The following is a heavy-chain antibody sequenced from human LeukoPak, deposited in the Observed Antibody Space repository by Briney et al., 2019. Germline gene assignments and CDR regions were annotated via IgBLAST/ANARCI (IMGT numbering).Heavy chain of an antibody. D-gene: IGHD2-15*01. CDR3: ANFRLSATRIFDY. V-gene: IGHV3-7*03. Sequence: PGGSLRLSCAASGFTFSSYWMSWVRQAPGKGLEWVANIKQDGSEKYYVDSVKGRFTISRDNSKNTLYLQMNSLRAEDTAVYYCANFRLSATRIFDYWGQGTLVTVSS. J-gene: IGHJ4*02. CDR1: GFTFSSYW. CDR2: IKQDGSEK.